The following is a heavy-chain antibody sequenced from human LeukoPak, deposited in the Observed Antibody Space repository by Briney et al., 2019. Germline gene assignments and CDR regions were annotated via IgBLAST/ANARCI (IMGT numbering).Heavy chain of an antibody. Sequence: PGGSLRLSCAASGFTFSSYAMIWVRQPPGKGLEWVSSIFPSGGEIHYADSVRGRFTIYRDNSKSILSLQMNSLRAEDTAVYYCARDTLGEGEDANYAVYYFDYWGQGTPVTVSS. CDR2: IFPSGGEI. D-gene: IGHD4/OR15-4a*01. J-gene: IGHJ4*02. V-gene: IGHV3-23*01. CDR1: GFTFSSYA. CDR3: ARDTLGEGEDANYAVYYFDY.